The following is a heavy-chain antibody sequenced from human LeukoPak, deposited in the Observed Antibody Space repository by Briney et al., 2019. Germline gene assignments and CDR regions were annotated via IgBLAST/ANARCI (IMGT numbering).Heavy chain of an antibody. V-gene: IGHV4-34*01. D-gene: IGHD5-12*01. Sequence: SETLSLTCAVYGGSFSGYYWSWIRQPPGKGLEWIGEINHSGSTNYNPSLKSRVTISVDTSKNQFSLKLSSVTAADTAVYYCARGGYSGYDYAFDYWGKGTLVTVSS. CDR1: GGSFSGYY. CDR3: ARGGYSGYDYAFDY. J-gene: IGHJ4*02. CDR2: INHSGST.